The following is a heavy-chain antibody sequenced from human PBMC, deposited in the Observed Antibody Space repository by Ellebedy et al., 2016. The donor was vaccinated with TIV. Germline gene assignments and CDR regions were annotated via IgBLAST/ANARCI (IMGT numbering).Heavy chain of an antibody. CDR3: VKGLDAFDI. V-gene: IGHV3-9*01. CDR1: GFTFSSYD. CDR2: ISWNSGNL. J-gene: IGHJ3*02. Sequence: PGGSLRLSCAASGFTFSSYDMNWVRQAPGKGLEWVSGISWNSGNLAYADSAKGRFTISRDNARKSLYLQMNSLRSEGTAFYYCVKGLDAFDIWGQGTMVTVSS.